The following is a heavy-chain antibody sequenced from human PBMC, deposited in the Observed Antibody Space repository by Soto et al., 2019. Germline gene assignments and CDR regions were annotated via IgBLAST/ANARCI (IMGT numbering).Heavy chain of an antibody. D-gene: IGHD2-21*02. CDR1: GYTFTSYD. CDR2: MNPNSGNT. CDR3: ARSIVVVTAADY. V-gene: IGHV1-8*01. J-gene: IGHJ4*01. Sequence: ASVKVSCKASGYTFTSYDINWVRQATGQGLEWMGWMNPNSGNTGYAQKFQGRVTMTRNTSISTAYMELSSLRSEDTAVYYCARSIVVVTAADYWGHGTLVTVSS.